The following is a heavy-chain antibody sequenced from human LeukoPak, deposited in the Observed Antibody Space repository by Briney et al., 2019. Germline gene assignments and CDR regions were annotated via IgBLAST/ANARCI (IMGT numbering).Heavy chain of an antibody. J-gene: IGHJ4*02. CDR1: GGSITSDH. V-gene: IGHV4-59*01. D-gene: IGHD6-19*01. CDR3: ARDVSGWFHFDY. Sequence: PSETLSLTCTVSGGSITSDHWSWIRQPPGKGLEWIGFFYYSGSTNYNPSLKSRVTISLDTSKNQFSLKLSSVTAADTAVYYCARDVSGWFHFDYWGQGTLVTVSS. CDR2: FYYSGST.